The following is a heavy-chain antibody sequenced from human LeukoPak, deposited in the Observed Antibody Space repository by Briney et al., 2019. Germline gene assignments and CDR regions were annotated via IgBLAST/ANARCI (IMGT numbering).Heavy chain of an antibody. D-gene: IGHD6-13*01. J-gene: IGHJ6*03. V-gene: IGHV1-24*01. CDR1: GGTFSSYA. CDR3: ATASIAAALPYYYYYMDV. Sequence: ASVKVSCKASGGTFSSYAISWVRQAPGKGLEWMGGFDPEDGETIYAQKFQGRVTMTEDTSTDTAYMELSSLRSEDTAVYYCATASIAAALPYYYYYMDVWGKGTTVTVSS. CDR2: FDPEDGET.